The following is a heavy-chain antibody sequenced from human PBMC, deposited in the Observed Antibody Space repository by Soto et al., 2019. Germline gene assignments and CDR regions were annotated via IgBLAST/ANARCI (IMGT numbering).Heavy chain of an antibody. J-gene: IGHJ5*02. D-gene: IGHD3-22*01. V-gene: IGHV4-34*01. CDR2: INHSGST. Sequence: SETLSLTCAVYGGSFSCYYWSWIRQPPGKGLEWIGEINHSGSTNYNPSLKCRVTISVDTSKNQFSLKLSSVTAADTAVYYCARGPITTNPRFDPWGQGTLVTVSS. CDR3: ARGPITTNPRFDP. CDR1: GGSFSCYY.